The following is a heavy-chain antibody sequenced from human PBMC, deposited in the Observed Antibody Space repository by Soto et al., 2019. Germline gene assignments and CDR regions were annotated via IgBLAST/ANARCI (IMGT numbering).Heavy chain of an antibody. Sequence: EVQLLESGGGLVQPGGSLRLSCAASGFSFRTYAMSWVRQAPGQGLEWVSVISDTGDDTYYADSVKGRFTISRDSSRNTLYLRMNSLRAEDTDVYYCASYVRGTTFYFDSWGQGTLVTVAS. D-gene: IGHD3-10*02. CDR2: ISDTGDDT. CDR1: GFSFRTYA. J-gene: IGHJ4*02. V-gene: IGHV3-23*01. CDR3: ASYVRGTTFYFDS.